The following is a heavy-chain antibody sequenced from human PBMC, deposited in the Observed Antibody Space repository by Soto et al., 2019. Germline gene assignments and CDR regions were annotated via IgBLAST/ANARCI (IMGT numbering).Heavy chain of an antibody. CDR3: AKTRNSVINYNYYDNMDV. CDR2: TSYDGRHT. D-gene: IGHD3-10*01. Sequence: GGSLRLSCAASGFTFSEYGIHWVRQGPGKGLEWVAITSYDGRHTSYVDSVKGRFTISRDNSGNTAFLEMNRLRVEDTAVYYCAKTRNSVINYNYYDNMDVWGQGTTVTAP. CDR1: GFTFSEYG. V-gene: IGHV3-30*18. J-gene: IGHJ6*02.